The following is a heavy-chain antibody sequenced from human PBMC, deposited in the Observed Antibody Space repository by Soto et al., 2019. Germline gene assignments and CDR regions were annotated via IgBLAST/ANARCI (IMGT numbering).Heavy chain of an antibody. V-gene: IGHV3-9*01. CDR2: LSWNSGVL. CDR1: GFTFDDYA. D-gene: IGHD6-19*01. CDR3: AKDYSRAYSFYYFDS. J-gene: IGHJ4*02. Sequence: PGGSLRLSCAASGFTFDDYAMHWVRQVPGKGLEWVSGLSWNSGVLGYADSVKGRFTISRDNAKNSLYLQMNSLRAEDTASYYCAKDYSRAYSFYYFDSWGLGTLVTVSS.